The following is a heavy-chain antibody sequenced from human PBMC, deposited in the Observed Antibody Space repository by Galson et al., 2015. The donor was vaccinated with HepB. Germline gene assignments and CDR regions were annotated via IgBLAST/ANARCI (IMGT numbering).Heavy chain of an antibody. CDR3: ARHKADSSAIEY. J-gene: IGHJ4*02. CDR1: GGSISSSRYC. D-gene: IGHD6-6*01. V-gene: IGHV4-39*01. Sequence: SETLSLTCSVSGGSISSSRYCRSWIRQSPGKGLEWIGHIYSSGSAYYNPSLKSRVTISVDTSKDQFSLKVSSVTATDTAVYYCARHKADSSAIEYWGQGTLVTVSS. CDR2: IYSSGSA.